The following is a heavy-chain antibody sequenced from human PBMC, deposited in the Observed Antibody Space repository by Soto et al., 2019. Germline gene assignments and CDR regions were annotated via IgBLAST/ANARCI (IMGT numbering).Heavy chain of an antibody. J-gene: IGHJ6*01. CDR3: ERGGYRYGQYYDMDV. V-gene: IGHV1-69*12. CDR1: GGTFSKYA. D-gene: IGHD5-18*01. CDR2: IIPLSATA. Sequence: QVQLVQSGAEVKKPGSSVKVSCKAPGGTFSKYAISWVRQAPGQGLEWMGGIIPLSATANYAQRFLGRVTVAADESTTTAYMEFSSLRSEETAVYYCERGGYRYGQYYDMDVWGRGTAVTVSS.